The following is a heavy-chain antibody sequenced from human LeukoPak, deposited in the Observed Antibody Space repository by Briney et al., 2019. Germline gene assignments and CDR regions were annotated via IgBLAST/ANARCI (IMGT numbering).Heavy chain of an antibody. D-gene: IGHD5-18*01. Sequence: PSETLSLTCTVSGGSISSYYWSWIRQPPGKGLEWIGYIYYSGSTNYNPSLKSRVTISVDTSKNQFSLKLSSVTAADTAVYYCARPQVRGYTYGWSSWGQGTLVTVSS. CDR2: IYYSGST. CDR1: GGSISSYY. CDR3: ARPQVRGYTYGWSS. V-gene: IGHV4-59*08. J-gene: IGHJ5*02.